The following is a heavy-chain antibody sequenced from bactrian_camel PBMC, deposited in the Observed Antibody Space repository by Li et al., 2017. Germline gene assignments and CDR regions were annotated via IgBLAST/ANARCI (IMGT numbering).Heavy chain of an antibody. V-gene: IGHV3-3*01. CDR3: ATRESESWLCGLFQSRFTN. J-gene: IGHJ4*01. D-gene: IGHD2*01. Sequence: HVQLVESGGGSNSVQAGGSLRLSCAGSGYISSRHCMGWFRQAPGKEREAVAISFWGGGSAGYADSVKGRFTVSRDNAKNTVSLQMNNLKSEDTAMYYCATRESESWLCGLFQSRFTNWGQGTQVTVS. CDR1: GYISSRHC. CDR2: SFWGGGSA.